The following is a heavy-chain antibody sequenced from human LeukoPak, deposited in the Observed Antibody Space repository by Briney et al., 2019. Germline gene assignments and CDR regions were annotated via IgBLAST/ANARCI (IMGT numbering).Heavy chain of an antibody. Sequence: PGGSLRLSCAASGFTVSSNYMSWARQAPGKGLEWVSVIYSGGSTYYADSVKGRFTISRDNSKNTLYLQMNSLRAEDTAVYYCARVAYYYDSSGYWAPFDPWGQGTLVTVSS. CDR3: ARVAYYYDSSGYWAPFDP. D-gene: IGHD3-22*01. J-gene: IGHJ5*02. CDR1: GFTVSSNY. V-gene: IGHV3-66*01. CDR2: IYSGGST.